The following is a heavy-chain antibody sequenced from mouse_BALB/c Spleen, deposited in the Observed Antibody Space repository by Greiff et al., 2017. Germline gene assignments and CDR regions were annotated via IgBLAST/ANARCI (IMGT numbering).Heavy chain of an antibody. J-gene: IGHJ3*01. CDR2: ISSGGST. CDR3: ASPLDWFAY. CDR1: GFTFSSYA. V-gene: IGHV5-6-5*01. D-gene: IGHD4-1*01. Sequence: DVHLVESGGGLVKPGGSLKLSCAASGFTFSSYAMSWVRQTPEKRLEWVASISSGGSTYYPDSVKGRFTISRDNARNILYLQMSSLRSEDTAMYYCASPLDWFAYWGQGTLVTVSA.